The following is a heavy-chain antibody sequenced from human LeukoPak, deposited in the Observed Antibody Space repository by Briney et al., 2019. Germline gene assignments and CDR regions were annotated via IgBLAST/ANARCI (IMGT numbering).Heavy chain of an antibody. V-gene: IGHV1-2*06. J-gene: IGHJ4*02. Sequence: GVSVKVSCKASGYTFTGYYMHWVRQAPGQGLEWMGRINPNSGGTNYAQKFQGRVTMTRDTSISTAYMELSRLRSDDTAVYYCARGVSYGQRDEYWGQGTLVTVSS. CDR1: GYTFTGYY. CDR3: ARGVSYGQRDEY. CDR2: INPNSGGT. D-gene: IGHD5-18*01.